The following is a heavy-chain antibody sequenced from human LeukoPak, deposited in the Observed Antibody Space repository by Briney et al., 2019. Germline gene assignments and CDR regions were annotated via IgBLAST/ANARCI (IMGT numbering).Heavy chain of an antibody. CDR3: ARTDPRDYYYYYMDV. Sequence: SETLSLTCTVSGGSISSYYWSWIRQPPGKGLEWIGYIYYSGSTNYNPSLKSRVTISVDTSENQFSLKLSSVTAADTAVYYCARTDPRDYYYYYMDVWGKGTTVTVSS. CDR2: IYYSGST. J-gene: IGHJ6*03. V-gene: IGHV4-59*01. CDR1: GGSISSYY.